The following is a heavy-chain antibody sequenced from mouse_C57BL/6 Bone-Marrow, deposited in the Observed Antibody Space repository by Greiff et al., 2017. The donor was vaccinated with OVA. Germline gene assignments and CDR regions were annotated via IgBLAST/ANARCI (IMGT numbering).Heavy chain of an antibody. V-gene: IGHV5-17*01. Sequence: EVHLVESGGGLVKPGGSLKLSCAASGFTFSDYGMHWVRQAPEKGLEWVAYISSGSSPIYYADTVKGRFTISRDNAKNTLFLQMTSLRSEDTAMYYCANLWFAYWGQGTLVTVSA. CDR3: ANLWFAY. J-gene: IGHJ3*01. CDR2: ISSGSSPI. CDR1: GFTFSDYG.